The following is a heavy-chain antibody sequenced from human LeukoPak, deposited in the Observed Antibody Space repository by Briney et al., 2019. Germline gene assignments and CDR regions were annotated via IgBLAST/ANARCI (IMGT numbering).Heavy chain of an antibody. J-gene: IGHJ6*02. CDR2: FDPEDGET. Sequence: ASVKVSCKVSGYTLTELSMHWVRQAPGKGLEWMGGFDPEDGETIYAQKFQGRVTMTEDTSTDTAYMELSSLRSEDTAVYYCATPYGGNYYYYYYYSMDVWGQGTTVTVSS. CDR3: ATPYGGNYYYYYYYSMDV. V-gene: IGHV1-24*01. CDR1: GYTLTELS. D-gene: IGHD4-23*01.